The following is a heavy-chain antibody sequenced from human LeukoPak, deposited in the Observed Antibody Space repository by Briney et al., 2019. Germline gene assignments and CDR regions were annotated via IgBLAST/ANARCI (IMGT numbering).Heavy chain of an antibody. J-gene: IGHJ4*02. CDR1: GFTFSSYG. V-gene: IGHV3-23*01. D-gene: IGHD5-12*01. CDR3: ARGGYSGYDLTYYFTT. Sequence: TGGSLRLSCAASGFTFSSYGMSWVRQAPGKGLEWVSSVSESGVGTYYADSVKGRFTISRDNSKDTLSLQMNSLRAEDTAVYYCARGGYSGYDLTYYFTTGAREPWSPSPQ. CDR2: VSESGVGT.